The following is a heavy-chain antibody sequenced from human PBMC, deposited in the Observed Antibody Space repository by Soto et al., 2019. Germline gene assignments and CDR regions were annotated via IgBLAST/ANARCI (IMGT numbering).Heavy chain of an antibody. D-gene: IGHD3-10*01. J-gene: IGHJ4*02. CDR1: VFTFSDHY. Sequence: SLRLSCSASVFTFSDHYMDWCRQAPGKGLEWVGRIRNKANSYTTDYAASVKGRFTISRDDLKNSLYLEMNNLKTEDTALYYCVRVALTHGRGERPFDYWGQGTLVTVSS. CDR2: IRNKANSYTT. CDR3: VRVALTHGRGERPFDY. V-gene: IGHV3-72*01.